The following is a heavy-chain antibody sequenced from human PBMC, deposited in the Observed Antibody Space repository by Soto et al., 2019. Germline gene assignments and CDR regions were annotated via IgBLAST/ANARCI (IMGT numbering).Heavy chain of an antibody. J-gene: IGHJ3*02. Sequence: QVQLQESGPGLVKPSETLSLTCTVSGGSISSYYWSWIRQPPGKGLEWIGYIYYSGSTNYNPSLKSRVTISVDTSKNQFSLKLSSVTAADTAVYYCARFPPEYYDFWRKGNAFDIWGQGTMVTVSS. D-gene: IGHD3-3*01. CDR1: GGSISSYY. V-gene: IGHV4-59*08. CDR2: IYYSGST. CDR3: ARFPPEYYDFWRKGNAFDI.